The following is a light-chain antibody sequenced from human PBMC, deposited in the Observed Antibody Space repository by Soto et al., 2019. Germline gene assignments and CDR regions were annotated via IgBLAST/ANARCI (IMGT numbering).Light chain of an antibody. V-gene: IGLV2-8*01. Sequence: QSALTQPPSASGSPGQSVTISCTGTSSDVGGYNYVSWYQQHPGKAPKLMIYGVSKRPSGVPDRFSGSKSGNTASLTVSGLQAEDEADYYCSSYAGSNNLGVFGGGTQLTVL. CDR1: SSDVGGYNY. CDR3: SSYAGSNNLGV. J-gene: IGLJ2*01. CDR2: GVS.